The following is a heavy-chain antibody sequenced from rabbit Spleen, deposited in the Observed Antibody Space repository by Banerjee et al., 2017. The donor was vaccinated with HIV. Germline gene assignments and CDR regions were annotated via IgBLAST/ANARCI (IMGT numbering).Heavy chain of an antibody. V-gene: IGHV1S40*01. CDR3: ARDTGTSFSTYGMDL. CDR2: IATGSSGFT. CDR1: GVSFSSGYY. Sequence: QQLVESGGGLVKPGASLTLTCKASGVSFSSGYYMCWVRQAPGKGLEWIACIATGSSGFTYYASWAKGRFTCSKASSTTVTLQMTSLTAADTATYFCARDTGTSFSTYGMDLWGPGTLVTVS. D-gene: IGHD8-1*01. J-gene: IGHJ6*01.